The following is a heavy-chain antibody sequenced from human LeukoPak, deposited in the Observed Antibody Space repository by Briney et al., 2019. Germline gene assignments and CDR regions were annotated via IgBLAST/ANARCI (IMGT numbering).Heavy chain of an antibody. D-gene: IGHD1-26*01. J-gene: IGHJ4*02. CDR1: GFIFSNYA. CDR3: ARDRAWDYLDS. CDR2: ISGSGGST. Sequence: GRSLRLSCAASGFIFSNYAMHWIRQAPGKGLEWVSAISGSGGSTYYADSVKGRFTISRDNSKNTLYLQMNSLRAEDTAVYYCARDRAWDYLDSWDQGPLVTVSS. V-gene: IGHV3-23*01.